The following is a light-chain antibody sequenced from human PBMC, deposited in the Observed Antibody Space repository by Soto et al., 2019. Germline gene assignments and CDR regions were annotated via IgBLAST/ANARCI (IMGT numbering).Light chain of an antibody. CDR2: DAS. V-gene: IGKV3-15*01. CDR1: RGISSN. Sequence: IVMTQSPATLSVSPGARAPLSCRASRGISSNLAWYQQKPGQAPRLLIYDASTRATGIPARFSGSGSGTDFTLTISRLEPEDFAVYYCQQYGSPPQTFGQGTKVDIK. J-gene: IGKJ1*01. CDR3: QQYGSPPQT.